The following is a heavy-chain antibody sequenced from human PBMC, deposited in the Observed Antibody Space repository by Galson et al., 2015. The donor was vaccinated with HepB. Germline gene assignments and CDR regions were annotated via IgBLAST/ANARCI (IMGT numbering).Heavy chain of an antibody. CDR3: ARVDYFESSGYCMH. D-gene: IGHD3-22*01. J-gene: IGHJ4*02. Sequence: SVKVSCKASGYTFSIHGISWVRQAPGQGLEWMGWISGYNGNTDHSQKFQGRVTKTKDTSTGTAYMELRSLRSDDTAVYYCARVDYFESSGYCMHWGQGTLVTVSS. CDR1: GYTFSIHG. CDR2: ISGYNGNT. V-gene: IGHV1-18*01.